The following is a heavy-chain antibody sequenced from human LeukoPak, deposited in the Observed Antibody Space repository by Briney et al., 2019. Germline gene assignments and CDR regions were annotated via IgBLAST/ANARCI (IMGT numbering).Heavy chain of an antibody. V-gene: IGHV1-24*01. CDR1: GYTLTELS. D-gene: IGHD3-10*01. CDR2: FDPEDGET. Sequence: ASVKASCKVSGYTLTELSMHWVRQAPGKGLEWMGGFDPEDGETIYAQKFQGRVTMTEDTSTDTAYMELSSLRSEDTAVYYCATGISRITMVRGVLKDWGQGTLVTVSS. J-gene: IGHJ4*02. CDR3: ATGISRITMVRGVLKD.